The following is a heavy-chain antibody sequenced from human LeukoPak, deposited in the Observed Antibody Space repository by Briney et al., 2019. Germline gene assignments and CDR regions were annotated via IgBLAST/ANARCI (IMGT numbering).Heavy chain of an antibody. CDR1: GFSFSVCA. CDR2: ISYDGNNK. J-gene: IGHJ4*02. Sequence: PGGSLRLSCAASGFSFSVCAMHWVRQAPGKGLEWVATISYDGNNKHYTDSVEGRFTISRDNSKNTLYLQMNTLRVEDTAMYYCMRGVTIYDSSGYFDYWGQGTLVTVSS. V-gene: IGHV3-30-3*01. D-gene: IGHD3-22*01. CDR3: MRGVTIYDSSGYFDY.